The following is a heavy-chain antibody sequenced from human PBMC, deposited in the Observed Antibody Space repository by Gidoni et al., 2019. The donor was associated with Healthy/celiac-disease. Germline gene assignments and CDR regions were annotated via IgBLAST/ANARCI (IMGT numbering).Heavy chain of an antibody. V-gene: IGHV4-39*01. CDR3: ARMGYCSGGSCYFAPSYNWFDP. Sequence: QLQLQESGPGLVKPSETLSPTCTVSGGSLSSSSYYWGWIRQPPGKGLEWIGSIYYSGSTYYNPSLKSRVTISVDTSKNQFSLKLSSVTAADTAVYYCARMGYCSGGSCYFAPSYNWFDPWGQGTLVTVSS. D-gene: IGHD2-15*01. CDR2: IYYSGST. J-gene: IGHJ5*02. CDR1: GGSLSSSSYY.